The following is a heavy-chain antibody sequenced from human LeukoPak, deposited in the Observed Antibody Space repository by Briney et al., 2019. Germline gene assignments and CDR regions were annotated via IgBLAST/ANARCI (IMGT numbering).Heavy chain of an antibody. CDR2: IYSGGST. D-gene: IGHD6-13*01. CDR3: AKDRWAAAGWYFDL. CDR1: GFTVSSNY. V-gene: IGHV3-66*01. Sequence: GGSLRLSCAASGFTVSSNYMSWVRQAPGKGLEWVSVIYSGGSTYYADSVKGRFTISRDNSKNTLYLQMNSLRAEDTAVYYCAKDRWAAAGWYFDLWGRGTLVTVSS. J-gene: IGHJ2*01.